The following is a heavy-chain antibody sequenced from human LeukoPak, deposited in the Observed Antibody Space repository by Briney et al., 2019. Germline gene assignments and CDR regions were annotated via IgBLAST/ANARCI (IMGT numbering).Heavy chain of an antibody. CDR3: ARGVAGSGSH. V-gene: IGHV3-74*01. CDR1: GFTFSRYW. D-gene: IGHD3-10*01. CDR2: IDEHGSTT. Sequence: GGSLRLSCAASGFTFSRYWMHWVRQAPGEGLVWVSRIDEHGSTTDYADSVEGRFTIYRDNAKNTLYLQMNSLRVEDAAVYCARGVAGSGSHWGQGTLVTVSS. J-gene: IGHJ4*02.